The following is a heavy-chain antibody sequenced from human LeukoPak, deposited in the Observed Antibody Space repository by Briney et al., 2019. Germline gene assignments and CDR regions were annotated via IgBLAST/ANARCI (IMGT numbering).Heavy chain of an antibody. CDR2: IYHSGST. J-gene: IGHJ5*02. CDR3: ARGSEWNSFDP. D-gene: IGHD3-3*01. V-gene: IGHV4-30-2*01. CDR1: GGSISSDNYS. Sequence: PSETLSLTCAVSGGSISSDNYSWSWIRQPPGKGLEWIGYIYHSGSTYYNPSLKSRVTISVDRSKNQFSLKLSSVTAADTAVYYCARGSEWNSFDPWGQGTLVTVSS.